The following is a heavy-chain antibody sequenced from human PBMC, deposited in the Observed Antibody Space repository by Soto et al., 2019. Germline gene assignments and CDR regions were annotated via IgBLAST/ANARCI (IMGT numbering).Heavy chain of an antibody. CDR1: GFTFSTYW. Sequence: EVQMLESGGGLVQPGGSLRLSCAASGFTFSTYWMHWVRQAPGKGLVWVSRINSDGSITNYADSVKGRFTISRDNAKNTLYLQMNSLRAEDTAVYYCARGPARWYFDLWGRGTLVTVSS. J-gene: IGHJ2*01. CDR2: INSDGSIT. CDR3: ARGPARWYFDL. V-gene: IGHV3-74*01.